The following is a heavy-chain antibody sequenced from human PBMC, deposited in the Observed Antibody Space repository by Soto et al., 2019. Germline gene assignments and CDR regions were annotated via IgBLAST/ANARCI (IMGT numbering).Heavy chain of an antibody. CDR1: GGTFSSYA. Sequence: QVQLVQSGAEVKKPGSSVKVSCKASGGTFSSYAISWVRQAPGQGLEWMGGIIPIFGTANYAQKFQGRVTIIAVDATSAASIDRSSLRSEDTAVYYCVREAQVGTPRRYYFDYWGQGTLVTVSS. CDR2: IIPIFGTA. J-gene: IGHJ4*02. V-gene: IGHV1-69*12. D-gene: IGHD1-1*01. CDR3: VREAQVGTPRRYYFDY.